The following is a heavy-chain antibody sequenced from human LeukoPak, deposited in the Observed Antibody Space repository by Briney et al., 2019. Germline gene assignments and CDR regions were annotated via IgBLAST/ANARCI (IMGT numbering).Heavy chain of an antibody. CDR3: ARGDYDFWSGYYPFDY. V-gene: IGHV4-34*01. D-gene: IGHD3-3*01. CDR2: INHSGST. J-gene: IGHJ4*02. Sequence: SETLSLTCAVYGGSFSGYYWSWIRQPPGKGLEWIGEINHSGSTNYNPSLKSRVTISVDTSKNQFSLKLSSVTAADTAVYYCARGDYDFWSGYYPFDYWGQGTLVTVSS. CDR1: GGSFSGYY.